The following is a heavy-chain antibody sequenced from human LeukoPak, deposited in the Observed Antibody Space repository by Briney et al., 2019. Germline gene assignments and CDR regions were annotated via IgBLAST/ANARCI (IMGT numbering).Heavy chain of an antibody. CDR1: GGTFSSYA. CDR3: ANGGYSQYYYDMDV. Sequence: SVKVSCKASGGTFSSYAISWVRQAPGQGLEWMGGIIPIFGTANYAQKFQGRVTMTTDESTSTAYMELSSLRSEDTAVYYCANGGYSQYYYDMDVWGKGTTVTVSS. D-gene: IGHD5-18*01. V-gene: IGHV1-69*05. CDR2: IIPIFGTA. J-gene: IGHJ6*03.